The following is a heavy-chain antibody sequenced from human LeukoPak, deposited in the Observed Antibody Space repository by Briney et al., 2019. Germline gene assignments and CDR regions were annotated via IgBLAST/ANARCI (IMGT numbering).Heavy chain of an antibody. CDR1: GGSISSGGYY. Sequence: SETLSLTCTVSGGSISSGGYYWSWIRQHPGKGLEWIGYIYYSGSTNYNPSLKSRVTISVDTSKNQFSLKLSSVSAADTAVYYCARAENDYYDSSGYYSHWGQGTLVTVSS. D-gene: IGHD3-22*01. CDR3: ARAENDYYDSSGYYSH. CDR2: IYYSGST. J-gene: IGHJ4*02. V-gene: IGHV4-61*08.